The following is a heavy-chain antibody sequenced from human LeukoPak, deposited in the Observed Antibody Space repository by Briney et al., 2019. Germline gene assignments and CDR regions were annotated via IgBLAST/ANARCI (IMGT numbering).Heavy chain of an antibody. J-gene: IGHJ4*02. V-gene: IGHV3-66*01. Sequence: HAGGFLRLSCAASRFTVSSNYMTWVRQAPGEGLEWVSVIYSGGNTYYADSVKGRFTISRDNSKSTLFLQMNSLRAEDTAVYYCALTVYGSGSYWDYWGQGTLVTVSS. CDR1: RFTVSSNY. CDR3: ALTVYGSGSYWDY. D-gene: IGHD3-10*01. CDR2: IYSGGNT.